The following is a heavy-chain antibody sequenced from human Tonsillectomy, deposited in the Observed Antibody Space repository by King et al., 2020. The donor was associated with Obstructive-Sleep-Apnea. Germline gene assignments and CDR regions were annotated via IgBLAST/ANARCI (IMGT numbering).Heavy chain of an antibody. CDR3: TTDWGWITESTMVRGVSPFY. CDR1: GFTFSNAW. Sequence: EVQLVESGGGLVKPGGSLRLSCAASGFTFSNAWMSWVRQAPGKGLEWVGRIKSKTDGGTTDYAAPVKGRFTISRDDSKNTLYLQMNSLETEDTAVYYCTTDWGWITESTMVRGVSPFYWGQGTLVTVSS. CDR2: IKSKTDGGTT. J-gene: IGHJ4*02. V-gene: IGHV3-15*01. D-gene: IGHD3-10*01.